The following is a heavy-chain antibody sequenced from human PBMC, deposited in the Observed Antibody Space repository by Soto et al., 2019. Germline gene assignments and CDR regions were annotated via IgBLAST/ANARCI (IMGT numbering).Heavy chain of an antibody. D-gene: IGHD2-2*01. V-gene: IGHV4-30-4*01. J-gene: IGHJ6*02. CDR2: IYYSGST. CDR1: GGSISSADYY. CDR3: ARDSVGYCSSTSCYGQVYYYYGMDV. Sequence: SETLSLTCTVSGGSISSADYYWSWIRKPPGKGLEWIGYIYYSGSTYYNPSLKSRVTISVDTSKNQFSLKLSSVTAADTAVYYCARDSVGYCSSTSCYGQVYYYYGMDVWGQGTTVTVSS.